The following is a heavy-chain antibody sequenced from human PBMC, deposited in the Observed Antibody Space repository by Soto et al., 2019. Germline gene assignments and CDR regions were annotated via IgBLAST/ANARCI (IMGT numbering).Heavy chain of an antibody. V-gene: IGHV4-31*03. CDR3: ASSYPLLENWFDP. Sequence: SETLSLTCTVSGGSISSGGYYWSWIRQHPGKGLGWIGYIYYSGSTYYNPSLKSRVTISVDTSKNQFSLKLSSVTAADTAVYYCASSYPLLENWFDPWGQGTLVTVSS. J-gene: IGHJ5*02. CDR2: IYYSGST. D-gene: IGHD3-3*01. CDR1: GGSISSGGYY.